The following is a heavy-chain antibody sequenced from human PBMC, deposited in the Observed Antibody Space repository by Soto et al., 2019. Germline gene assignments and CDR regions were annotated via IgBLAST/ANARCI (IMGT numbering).Heavy chain of an antibody. CDR2: IIPIFGTA. CDR3: AQQQLSLQDHTYYYYGMDV. D-gene: IGHD6-13*01. Sequence: SVKVSCKASGGTFSSYAISWVRQAPGQGLEWMGGIIPIFGTANYAQKFQGRVTITADESTSTAYMELSSLRSEDTAVYYCAQQQLSLQDHTYYYYGMDVWGQGTTVTVSS. J-gene: IGHJ6*02. V-gene: IGHV1-69*13. CDR1: GGTFSSYA.